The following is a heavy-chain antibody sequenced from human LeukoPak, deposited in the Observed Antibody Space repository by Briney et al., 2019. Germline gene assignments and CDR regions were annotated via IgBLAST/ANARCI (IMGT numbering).Heavy chain of an antibody. CDR1: GGSISGYY. CDR2: IFYSGST. Sequence: SGTLSLTCTVSGGSISGYYWSWIRQPPGKGLEWIGYIFYSGSTNYNPSLKSRVTISVDTSKNQFSLKLSSVTAADTAVYYCARGEWDALFDYWGQGTLVTVSP. J-gene: IGHJ4*02. V-gene: IGHV4-59*01. D-gene: IGHD1-26*01. CDR3: ARGEWDALFDY.